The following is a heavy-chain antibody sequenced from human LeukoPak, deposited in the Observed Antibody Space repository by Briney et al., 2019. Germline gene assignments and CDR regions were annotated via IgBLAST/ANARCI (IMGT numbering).Heavy chain of an antibody. J-gene: IGHJ4*02. CDR2: MNPNSGNT. CDR1: AYTFTIND. D-gene: IGHD3-16*01. CDR3: ARCASLGFPWGY. V-gene: IGHV1-8*02. Sequence: GASVTLSLTAAAYTFTINDNKWVRHAHGQGLERMGWMNPNSGNTGYAQKFQGRVTMNRNTSISTAYMELSSLRSEDTAVYYCARCASLGFPWGYWGQGALVSVSS.